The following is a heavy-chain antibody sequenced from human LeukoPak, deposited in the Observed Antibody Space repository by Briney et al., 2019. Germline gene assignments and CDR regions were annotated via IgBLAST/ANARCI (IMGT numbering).Heavy chain of an antibody. CDR3: AKDGITMIVVVIISHFDY. J-gene: IGHJ4*02. Sequence: PGGSLRLSCAGSGFTFSSYAMTWVRQAPGKGLKWVSGISASNGNTYHADSVKGRFTISRDNSKNTLYLQMNSLRAEDTAVYYCAKDGITMIVVVIISHFDYWGQGTLVTVSS. V-gene: IGHV3-23*01. CDR2: ISASNGNT. CDR1: GFTFSSYA. D-gene: IGHD3-22*01.